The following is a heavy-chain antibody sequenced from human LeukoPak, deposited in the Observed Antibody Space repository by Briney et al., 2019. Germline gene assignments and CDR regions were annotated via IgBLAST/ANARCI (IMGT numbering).Heavy chain of an antibody. CDR2: ISGSGGST. V-gene: IGHV3-23*01. CDR3: AKGPRGSGSYLAPYYFDY. J-gene: IGHJ4*02. Sequence: PGGSLRLSCAASGFTFSSYAMSWVRQAPGKGLEWVSAISGSGGSTYYADSVKGRFTISRDNSENTLYLQMNSLRAEDTAVYYCAKGPRGSGSYLAPYYFDYWGQGTLVTVSS. D-gene: IGHD3-10*01. CDR1: GFTFSSYA.